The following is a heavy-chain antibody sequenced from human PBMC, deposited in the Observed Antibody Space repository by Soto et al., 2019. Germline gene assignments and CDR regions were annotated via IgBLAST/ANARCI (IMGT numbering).Heavy chain of an antibody. D-gene: IGHD5-12*01. CDR2: ISGSGGST. CDR3: AKQVLGDGYNKFDY. V-gene: IGHV3-23*01. CDR1: GETFCSYA. Sequence: PGGSLGLSCAASGETFCSYAMGVVRKAPGKGLEWVSAISGSGGSTYYADSVKGRFTISRDNSKNTLYLQMNSLRAEDTAVYYCAKQVLGDGYNKFDYWGQRTLVTVSS. J-gene: IGHJ4*02.